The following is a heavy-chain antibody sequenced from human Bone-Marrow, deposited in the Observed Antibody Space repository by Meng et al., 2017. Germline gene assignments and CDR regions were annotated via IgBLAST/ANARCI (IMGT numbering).Heavy chain of an antibody. CDR3: ARSGSRYCTNGVCYTFDY. J-gene: IGHJ4*02. Sequence: SAKVSCKASGGTFSSYAISWVRQAPGQGREWMGGIIPIFGTANYAQKFQGRVTITADESTSTAYMELSSLRSEDTAVYYCARSGSRYCTNGVCYTFDYWGQGTLVTVSS. CDR1: GGTFSSYA. CDR2: IIPIFGTA. D-gene: IGHD2-8*01. V-gene: IGHV1-69*13.